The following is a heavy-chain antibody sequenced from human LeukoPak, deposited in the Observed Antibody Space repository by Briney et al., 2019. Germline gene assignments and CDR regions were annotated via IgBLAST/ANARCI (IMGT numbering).Heavy chain of an antibody. J-gene: IGHJ4*02. V-gene: IGHV1-24*01. CDR2: FDPEDGET. D-gene: IGHD7-27*01. CDR1: GYTFTSYG. Sequence: ASVKVSCKASGYTFTSYGISWVRQAPGQGLEWMGGFDPEDGETIYAQKFQGRVTMTEDTSTDTAYMELSSLRSEDTAVYYCATGPLLGITAPDFDYWGQGTLVTVSS. CDR3: ATGPLLGITAPDFDY.